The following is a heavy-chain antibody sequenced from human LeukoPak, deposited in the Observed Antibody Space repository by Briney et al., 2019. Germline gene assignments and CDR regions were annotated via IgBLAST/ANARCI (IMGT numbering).Heavy chain of an antibody. Sequence: PGGSLRLSCAASGFTFSSYSMNWVRQAPGKGLEWVSYISSSSSYIYYADSVKGRFTISRDNAKNSLYLQMNGLRAEDTAVYYCARDRDFGGLFDYWGQGTLVTVSS. V-gene: IGHV3-21*05. CDR3: ARDRDFGGLFDY. CDR1: GFTFSSYS. J-gene: IGHJ4*02. CDR2: ISSSSSYI. D-gene: IGHD3-10*01.